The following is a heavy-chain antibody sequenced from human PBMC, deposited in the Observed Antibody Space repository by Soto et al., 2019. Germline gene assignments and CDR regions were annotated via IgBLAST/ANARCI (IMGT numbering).Heavy chain of an antibody. V-gene: IGHV4-4*02. CDR2: IYHSGST. Sequence: SETLSLTCAVSGGSISSSNWWSWVRQPPGKGLEWIGEIYHSGSTNYNPSLKSRVTISVDKSKNQFSLKLSSVTAADTAVYYCARDISGSYPGYYYYYGMDVWGQGTTVTSP. CDR1: GGSISSSNW. CDR3: ARDISGSYPGYYYYYGMDV. D-gene: IGHD3-10*01. J-gene: IGHJ6*02.